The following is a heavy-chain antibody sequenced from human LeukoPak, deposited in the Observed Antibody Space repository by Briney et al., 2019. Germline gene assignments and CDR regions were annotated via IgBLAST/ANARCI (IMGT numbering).Heavy chain of an antibody. D-gene: IGHD3-22*01. J-gene: IGHJ4*02. CDR1: GGSFSGYY. Sequence: PSETLSLTCAVYGGSFSGYYWSWIRQPPGKELEWIGEINHSGSTNYNPSLKSRVTISVDTSKNQFSLKLSSVTAADTAMYYCASSYYYDSRGYATPTYYFEYWGQGTLVTVSS. CDR2: INHSGST. V-gene: IGHV4-34*01. CDR3: ASSYYYDSRGYATPTYYFEY.